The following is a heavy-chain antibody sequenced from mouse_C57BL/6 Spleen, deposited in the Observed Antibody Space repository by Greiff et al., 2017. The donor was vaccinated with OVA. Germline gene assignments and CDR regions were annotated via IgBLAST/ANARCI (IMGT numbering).Heavy chain of an antibody. CDR1: GYTFTSYW. CDR3: ARHDGYRYFDV. J-gene: IGHJ1*03. Sequence: QVQLQQPGAELVKPGASVKLSCKASGYTFTSYWMHWVKQRPGQGLEWIGMIHPNSGSTNYNEKFKSKATLTVDKSSSTAYMQLSSLTSEDSAVYYCARHDGYRYFDVWGTGTTVTVSS. D-gene: IGHD2-3*01. CDR2: IHPNSGST. V-gene: IGHV1-64*01.